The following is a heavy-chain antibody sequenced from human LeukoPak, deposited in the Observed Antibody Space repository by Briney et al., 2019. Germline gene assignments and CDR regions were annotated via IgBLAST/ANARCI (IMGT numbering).Heavy chain of an antibody. D-gene: IGHD3-22*01. Sequence: PSETPSLTCAVYGGSFSGYYWSWIRQPPGKGLEWIGEINHSGSTNYNPSLKSRVTISVDTSKNQFSLKLSSVTAADTAVYYCARGPRYYYDSSGYFYWDQGTLVTVSS. CDR1: GGSFSGYY. J-gene: IGHJ4*02. CDR2: INHSGST. CDR3: ARGPRYYYDSSGYFY. V-gene: IGHV4-34*01.